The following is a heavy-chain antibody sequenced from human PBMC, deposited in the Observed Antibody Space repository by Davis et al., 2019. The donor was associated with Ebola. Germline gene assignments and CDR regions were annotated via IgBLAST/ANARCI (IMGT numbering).Heavy chain of an antibody. D-gene: IGHD3-22*01. CDR1: GGSISSYY. Sequence: MPSETLSLTCTVSGGSISSYYWSWIRQPPGKGLEWMGYIYYSGSTNYNPSLKSRVTISVDTSKNQFSLKLSSVTAADTAVYYCARHSYYYDSSGYYSARGYFDYWGQGTLVTVSS. CDR3: ARHSYYYDSSGYYSARGYFDY. J-gene: IGHJ4*02. V-gene: IGHV4-59*08. CDR2: IYYSGST.